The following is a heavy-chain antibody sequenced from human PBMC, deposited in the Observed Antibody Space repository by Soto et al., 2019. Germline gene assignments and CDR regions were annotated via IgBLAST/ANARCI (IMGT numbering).Heavy chain of an antibody. CDR1: GGTFSSYA. J-gene: IGHJ5*02. CDR2: IIPIFGIP. D-gene: IGHD1-1*01. V-gene: IGHV1-69*13. Sequence: SVKVSCKVSGGTFSSYAIAWVRQAPGQGLEWMGGIIPIFGIPNYAQKFQGRVAITADESTNTAYMELSSLRSDDTAVYYCAKAAQTRFNWNDLGNWFDPWGQGTLITVSS. CDR3: AKAAQTRFNWNDLGNWFDP.